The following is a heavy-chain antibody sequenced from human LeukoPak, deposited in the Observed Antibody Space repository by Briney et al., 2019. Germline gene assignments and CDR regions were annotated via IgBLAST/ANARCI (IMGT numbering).Heavy chain of an antibody. J-gene: IGHJ4*02. CDR2: IHYSGST. CDR3: ARAPYSSSWYYFDY. D-gene: IGHD6-13*01. V-gene: IGHV4-59*01. Sequence: PSETLSLTCTVSGGSISSYYWSWIRQPPRKGLEWIGHIHYSGSTNYNPSLKSRVTISVDTSKNQFSLKLSSVTAADTAVYYCARAPYSSSWYYFDYWGQGTLVTVSS. CDR1: GGSISSYY.